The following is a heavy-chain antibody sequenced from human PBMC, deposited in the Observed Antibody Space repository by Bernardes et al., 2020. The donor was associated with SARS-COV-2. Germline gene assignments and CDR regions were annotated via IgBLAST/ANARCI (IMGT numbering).Heavy chain of an antibody. CDR1: GGSIISSY. D-gene: IGHD1-1*01. J-gene: IGHJ4*02. CDR2: LHYSGST. CDR3: ARGVVGTGMGDY. V-gene: IGHV4-59*01. Sequence: ETLSLPCTVSGGSIISSYWNWIRQPPWKGLEWIGYLHYSGSTNYNPSLKSRVTISLDTSNNQFSLNLRSVTAVDTAVYFCARGVVGTGMGDYWGQGTLVTVSS.